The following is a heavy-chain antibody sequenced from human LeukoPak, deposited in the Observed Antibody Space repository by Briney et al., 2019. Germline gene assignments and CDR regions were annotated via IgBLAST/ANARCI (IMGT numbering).Heavy chain of an antibody. D-gene: IGHD5-18*01. CDR2: IYYSGST. Sequence: SETLSLTCAVSGGSISSGGYSWSWIRQPPGKGLEWIGYIYYSGSTYYNPSLKSRVTISVDTSKNQFSLKLSSVTAADTAVYYCARVDTAMVFDYWGQGTLVTVSS. J-gene: IGHJ4*02. CDR1: GGSISSGGYS. V-gene: IGHV4-30-4*07. CDR3: ARVDTAMVFDY.